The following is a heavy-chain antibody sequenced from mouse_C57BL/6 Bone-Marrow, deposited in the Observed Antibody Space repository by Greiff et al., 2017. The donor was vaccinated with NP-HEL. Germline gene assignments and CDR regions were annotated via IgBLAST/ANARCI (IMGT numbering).Heavy chain of an antibody. J-gene: IGHJ3*01. CDR3: AKGFDGLLWFAY. D-gene: IGHD2-3*01. Sequence: VQLQESGAELVKPGASVKMSCKASGYTFTSYWITWVKQRPGQGLEWIGDIYPGSGSTNYNEKFKSKATLTVDTSSSTAYMQLSSLTSEDSAVYYDAKGFDGLLWFAYWGQGTLVTVSA. CDR1: GYTFTSYW. CDR2: IYPGSGST. V-gene: IGHV1-55*01.